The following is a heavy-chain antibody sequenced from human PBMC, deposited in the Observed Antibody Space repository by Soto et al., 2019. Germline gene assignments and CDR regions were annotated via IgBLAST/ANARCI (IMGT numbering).Heavy chain of an antibody. CDR2: MYNTGST. CDR1: GGSISGYY. CDR3: ARDLWGYCGTDCYPLDV. V-gene: IGHV4-59*01. J-gene: IGHJ6*02. Sequence: SETLSLTCTVSGGSISGYYWSWIRQPPGKGLEWIGYMYNTGSTVYNPSFKSRATISVDTSKNQFSLKLNSVTAADTAVYYCARDLWGYCGTDCYPLDVWGQGTTVTVSS. D-gene: IGHD2-21*02.